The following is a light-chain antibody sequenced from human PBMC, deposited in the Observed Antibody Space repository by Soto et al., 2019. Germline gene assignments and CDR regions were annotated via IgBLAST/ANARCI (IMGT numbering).Light chain of an antibody. J-gene: IGKJ2*01. CDR1: QSVSSY. V-gene: IGKV3-11*01. CDR2: DAS. CDR3: QQRGTWPPT. Sequence: EIVLTQSPATLSLSPGERATLSCRASQSVSSYLAWYQQKPGQAPRLLIYDASNRATGIPARFGDSGSGTDFTLTISSLEPEDFAVYYCQQRGTWPPTFGQGTKLEIK.